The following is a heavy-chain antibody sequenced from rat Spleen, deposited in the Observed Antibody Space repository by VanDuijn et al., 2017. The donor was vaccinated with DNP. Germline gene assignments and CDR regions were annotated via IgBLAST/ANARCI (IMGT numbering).Heavy chain of an antibody. CDR2: VSSGGNT. V-gene: IGHV2S12*01. Sequence: QVQLKESGPGLVQPSQTLSLTCTVSGFSLTNYAVGWVRQPPGKGLEWIAAVSSGGNTYYNSGLKSRLSISRDTSKSQVFLKMNSLQTEDTAMYFCARNYGLMDAWGQGTSVTVSS. CDR3: ARNYGLMDA. D-gene: IGHD1-11*01. CDR1: GFSLTNYA. J-gene: IGHJ4*01.